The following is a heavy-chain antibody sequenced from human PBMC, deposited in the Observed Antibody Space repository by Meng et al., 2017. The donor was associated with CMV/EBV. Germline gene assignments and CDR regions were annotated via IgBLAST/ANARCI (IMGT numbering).Heavy chain of an antibody. V-gene: IGHV3-73*01. Sequence: GESLKISCAASGFTFSGSAMHWVRQASGKGLEWVGRIRSKANSYATAYAASVKGRFTIPRDDSKNTAYLQMNSLKTEDTAVYYCTTNSYLGYCSSTSCVGYWGQGTLVTVSS. J-gene: IGHJ4*02. CDR2: IRSKANSYAT. CDR1: GFTFSGSA. D-gene: IGHD2-2*01. CDR3: TTNSYLGYCSSTSCVGY.